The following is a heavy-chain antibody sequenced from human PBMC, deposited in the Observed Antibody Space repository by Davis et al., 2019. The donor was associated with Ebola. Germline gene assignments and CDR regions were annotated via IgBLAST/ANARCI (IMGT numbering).Heavy chain of an antibody. CDR1: GFTFSSYA. J-gene: IGHJ4*02. D-gene: IGHD5-12*01. CDR2: ISGSSGST. Sequence: GGSLRLSCAASGFTFSSYAMTWVRQAPGKGLEWVSGISGSSGSTYYADSVKGRFTISRDNSKNTLYLQMNSLRAEDTAVYYCARDYEYGYWGQGTLVTVSS. CDR3: ARDYEYGY. V-gene: IGHV3-23*01.